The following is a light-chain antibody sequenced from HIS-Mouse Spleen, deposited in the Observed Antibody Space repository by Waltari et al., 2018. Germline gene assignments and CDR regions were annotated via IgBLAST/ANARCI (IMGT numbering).Light chain of an antibody. Sequence: QSVLTQPPSASGTPGQRVTISCSGSSSNIVSTTVNWYQHRPGTAPKLLIYSNNQRPSGVPDRFSGSKSGTSDSLAISGLQSEDEADYYCAAWDDSLNGPVFGGGTKLTVL. CDR3: AAWDDSLNGPV. CDR1: SSNIVSTT. V-gene: IGLV1-44*01. CDR2: SNN. J-gene: IGLJ3*02.